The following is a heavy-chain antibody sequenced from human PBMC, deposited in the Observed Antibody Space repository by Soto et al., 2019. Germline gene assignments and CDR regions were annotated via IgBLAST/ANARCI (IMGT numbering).Heavy chain of an antibody. Sequence: QVQLVESGGGVVQPGRSLRVSCAASGFTFSHYAMHWVRQAPGKGLEWVAVVSYDGTKQFYADSVKGRFTISRDSSKSTLYLQMNNLRDEDTAVYYCAGDRVYYYDSSGYYNFDFWGQGTLVTVSS. V-gene: IGHV3-30-3*01. D-gene: IGHD3-22*01. CDR1: GFTFSHYA. CDR3: AGDRVYYYDSSGYYNFDF. CDR2: VSYDGTKQ. J-gene: IGHJ4*02.